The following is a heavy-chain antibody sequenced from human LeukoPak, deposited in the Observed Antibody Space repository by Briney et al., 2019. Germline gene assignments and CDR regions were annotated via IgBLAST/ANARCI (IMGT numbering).Heavy chain of an antibody. CDR2: IYYTGST. CDR1: GGSIGRYW. V-gene: IGHV4-59*01. Sequence: SETLSLTCSVSGGSIGRYWWSWIRQPPGKGLEWIGYIYYTGSTNCNPSLKSRVTISLDMSKNRLSLKLSSVTAADTAVYYCATHPTVITCFDIWGQGTMVTVSS. CDR3: ATHPTVITCFDI. J-gene: IGHJ3*02. D-gene: IGHD4-23*01.